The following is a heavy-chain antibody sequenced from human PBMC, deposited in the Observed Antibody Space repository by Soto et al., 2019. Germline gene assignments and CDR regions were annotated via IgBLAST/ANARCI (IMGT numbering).Heavy chain of an antibody. D-gene: IGHD3-10*01. V-gene: IGHV1-2*04. CDR2: IKPNSGGT. CDR1: GYTFTGYY. CDR3: ARDAMVRGPTRWEQYDYGMDV. Sequence: QVQLVQSGAEVKKPGASVKVSCTASGYTFTGYYMHWVRQAPGQGLEWMGWIKPNSGGTNYAQKFQGWVTMTRDTSISTAYMELSRLRSDDTAVYYCARDAMVRGPTRWEQYDYGMDVWGQGTTVTVSS. J-gene: IGHJ6*02.